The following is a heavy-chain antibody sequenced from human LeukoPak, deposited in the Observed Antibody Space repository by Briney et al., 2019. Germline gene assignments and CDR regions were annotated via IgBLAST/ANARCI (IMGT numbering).Heavy chain of an antibody. D-gene: IGHD2-21*02. Sequence: GASVKVSCKASEYTFTDYFIHWVRQAPGQGLEWMGWINPNIGDASYAQKFQDRVTMTRDRSINTAYMELSRLTSDDTAVYYCARMALDGGDSIGFDSWGQGTLVAVSS. J-gene: IGHJ5*01. CDR2: INPNIGDA. CDR3: ARMALDGGDSIGFDS. V-gene: IGHV1-2*02. CDR1: EYTFTDYF.